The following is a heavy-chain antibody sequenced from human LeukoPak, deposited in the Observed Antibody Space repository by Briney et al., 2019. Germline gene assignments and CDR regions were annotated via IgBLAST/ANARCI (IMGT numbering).Heavy chain of an antibody. V-gene: IGHV1-2*02. J-gene: IGHJ4*02. CDR1: GYSFTDYY. D-gene: IGHD6-19*01. Sequence: ASVKVSCKASGYSFTDYYMHWVRQAPGRGLEWMGWVNPDSGGTNYAQKFQGRVTMTRDTAISTAYMELSRLRSDDTAVYFCARDSGYNSVGDYWGQGTLVTVSS. CDR3: ARDSGYNSVGDY. CDR2: VNPDSGGT.